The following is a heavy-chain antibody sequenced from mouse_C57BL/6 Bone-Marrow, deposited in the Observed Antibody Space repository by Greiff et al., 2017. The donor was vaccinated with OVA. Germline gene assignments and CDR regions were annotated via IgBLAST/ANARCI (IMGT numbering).Heavy chain of an antibody. CDR2: ISNGGGST. CDR1: GFTFSDYY. V-gene: IGHV5-12*01. Sequence: EVKLVESGGGLVQPGGSLKLSCAASGFTFSDYYMYWVRQTPEKRLEWVAYISNGGGSTYYPDTVKGRFTISRDNAKNTRYLQMSRLKAEDTAMYYCARRGLGTGFDYWGQGTTLTVSS. D-gene: IGHD3-1*01. J-gene: IGHJ2*01. CDR3: ARRGLGTGFDY.